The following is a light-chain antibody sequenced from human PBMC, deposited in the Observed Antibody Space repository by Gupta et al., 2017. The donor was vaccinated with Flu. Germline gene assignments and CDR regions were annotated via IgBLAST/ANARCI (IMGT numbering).Light chain of an antibody. CDR2: DTF. CDR1: QSVSSH. CDR3: LRRNKWPWA. V-gene: IGKV3-11*01. J-gene: IGKJ1*01. Sequence: PGQRATLSCRASQSVSSHLAWYQQKPGQAPRIVIYDTFNRASGIPARFSGSGSGTDFTLTISSLEPDDFAVYYCLRRNKWPWAFGQGTQGE.